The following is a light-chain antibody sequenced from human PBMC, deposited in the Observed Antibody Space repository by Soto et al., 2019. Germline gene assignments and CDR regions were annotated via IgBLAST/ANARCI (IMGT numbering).Light chain of an antibody. CDR3: QQYGSSPLT. CDR1: QSIGGYP. J-gene: IGKJ4*01. Sequence: EIVLTQSPGTLSLSPGERATLSCRASQSIGGYPLAWYQQKPGQAPRLLIYGASSSATGIPDRFSGSGSGTDFTLTISRLEPEDSAVYYCQQYGSSPLTFGGGTKVEIK. CDR2: GAS. V-gene: IGKV3-20*01.